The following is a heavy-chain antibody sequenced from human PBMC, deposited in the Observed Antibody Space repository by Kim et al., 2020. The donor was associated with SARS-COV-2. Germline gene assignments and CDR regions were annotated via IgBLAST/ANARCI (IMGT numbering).Heavy chain of an antibody. CDR1: GFTFSSYS. J-gene: IGHJ6*01. V-gene: IGHV3-48*02. CDR3: ARELPWLGIFVGMAV. D-gene: IGHD6-19*01. CDR2: ISSSSSTI. Sequence: GGSLRLSCAASGFTFSSYSMIWVREAPGKVLERVSYISSSSSTIYYADYVKGRLIISRDNGKYSLYLLMNSLRDEDTAVYDCARELPWLGIFVGMAVWG.